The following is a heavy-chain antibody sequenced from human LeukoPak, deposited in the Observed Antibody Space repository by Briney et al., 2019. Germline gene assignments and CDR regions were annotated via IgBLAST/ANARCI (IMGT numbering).Heavy chain of an antibody. CDR2: ISAIGTDT. V-gene: IGHV3-23*01. J-gene: IGHJ4*02. Sequence: GGSLRLSCAASGFTFSTYAMSWVRQAPGKGLEWVSAISAIGTDTYYADSVKGRFTVSRDNSNNTKYLQMNSLRAEDTAIYFCAKDLRGSSSFDYWGQGTLVTVSS. CDR3: AKDLRGSSSFDY. D-gene: IGHD1-26*01. CDR1: GFTFSTYA.